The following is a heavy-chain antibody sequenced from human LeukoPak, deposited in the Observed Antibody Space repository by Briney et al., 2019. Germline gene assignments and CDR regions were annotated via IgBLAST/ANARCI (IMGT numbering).Heavy chain of an antibody. Sequence: ASVKVSCKASGYTFTGYYMHWVRQAPGQGLEWMGWINPNSGGTNYAQKFQGRGTMTRDTSISTAYMELSRLSSDDTAVYYCARSAPGQAAGTYGNSIWGQGTMVTVSS. D-gene: IGHD6-13*01. CDR1: GYTFTGYY. CDR3: ARSAPGQAAGTYGNSI. J-gene: IGHJ3*02. CDR2: INPNSGGT. V-gene: IGHV1-2*02.